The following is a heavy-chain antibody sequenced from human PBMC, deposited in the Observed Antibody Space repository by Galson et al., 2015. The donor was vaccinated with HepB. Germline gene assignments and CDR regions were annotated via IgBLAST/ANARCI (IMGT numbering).Heavy chain of an antibody. CDR3: TKEEDYGGFASGY. Sequence: QSGAEVKKPGESLRISCEGSGYTFTNSWINWVRQMPGKGLEWMGRIDPSDSYTRYSPSFEGLVTISVDKSINTAYLQWNSLKASDTAMYYCTKEEDYGGFASGYWGPGTLVTVSS. CDR2: IDPSDSYT. D-gene: IGHD4/OR15-4a*01. J-gene: IGHJ4*02. CDR1: GYTFTNSW. V-gene: IGHV5-10-1*01.